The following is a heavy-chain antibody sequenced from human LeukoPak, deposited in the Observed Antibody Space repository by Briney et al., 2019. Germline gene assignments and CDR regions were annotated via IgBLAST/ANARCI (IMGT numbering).Heavy chain of an antibody. Sequence: GGSLRLSCAASGFTFSGSAMHWVRQASGKGLEWVGRIRSKANSYATAYAASVKGRFTISRDDSKNTAYLQMNSLKTEDTAVYYCAREKSSGWYDRLFDYWGQGTLVTVSS. CDR3: AREKSSGWYDRLFDY. CDR2: IRSKANSYAT. D-gene: IGHD6-19*01. J-gene: IGHJ4*02. CDR1: GFTFSGSA. V-gene: IGHV3-73*01.